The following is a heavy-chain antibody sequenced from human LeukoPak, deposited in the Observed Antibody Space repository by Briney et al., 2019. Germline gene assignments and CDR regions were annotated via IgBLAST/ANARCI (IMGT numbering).Heavy chain of an antibody. D-gene: IGHD6-19*01. CDR1: GGSISSYY. CDR3: ARYGSGWPYYFDY. CDR2: IYYSGST. V-gene: IGHV4-59*01. J-gene: IGHJ4*02. Sequence: PSETLSLTCTVSGGSISSYYWSWIRQPPGKGLEWIGYIYYSGSTNYNPSLKSRVTISVDTSKKQFSLKLSSVTAADTAVYYCARYGSGWPYYFDYWGQGTLVTVSS.